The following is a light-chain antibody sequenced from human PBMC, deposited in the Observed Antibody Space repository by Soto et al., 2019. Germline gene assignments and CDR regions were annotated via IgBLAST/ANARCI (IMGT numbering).Light chain of an antibody. CDR1: NIGSKS. CDR2: DDS. J-gene: IGLJ1*01. CDR3: AAWDDSLNYV. V-gene: IGLV3-21*02. Sequence: APVQTARITCGGNNIGSKSVHWYQQKPGQAPVLVVYDDSDRPSGIPERFSGSNSGTSASLAISGLRSEDEADYYCAAWDDSLNYVFGTGTKVTVL.